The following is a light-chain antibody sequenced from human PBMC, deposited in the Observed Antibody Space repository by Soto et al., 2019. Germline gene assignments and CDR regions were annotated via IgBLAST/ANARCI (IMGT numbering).Light chain of an antibody. CDR2: AAS. CDR3: QQSYSTPYT. V-gene: IGKV1-39*01. J-gene: IGKJ2*01. Sequence: DIQMTQSPSSLSASVGDRVTITCRASQTISNYLNWYRQKPGTAPKLLIYAASSLQSGGPSRFSGSGSGTDFTLTISSLQPEDFATYYCQQSYSTPYTFGQGTKLEIK. CDR1: QTISNY.